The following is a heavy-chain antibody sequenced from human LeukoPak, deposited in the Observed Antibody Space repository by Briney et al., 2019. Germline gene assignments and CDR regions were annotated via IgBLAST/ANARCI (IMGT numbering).Heavy chain of an antibody. J-gene: IGHJ4*02. V-gene: IGHV3-30-3*01. Sequence: GGSLRLSCAASGFTFSRYAMHWVRQAPGKGLDWVALVAYGGNTKSYANSVKGRFTISRDSSTVYLQMNSLTTDDTAIYYCARGSVGTPPPFEYWGQGTLVTVSS. CDR1: GFTFSRYA. CDR2: VAYGGNTK. CDR3: ARGSVGTPPPFEY. D-gene: IGHD2-15*01.